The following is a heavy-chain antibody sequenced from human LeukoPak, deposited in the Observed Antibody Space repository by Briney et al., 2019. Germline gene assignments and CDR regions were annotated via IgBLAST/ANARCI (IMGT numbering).Heavy chain of an antibody. CDR3: AREPYFDY. Sequence: SETLSLTCTVSGGSISSGSYYWSWIRQPAGKGLEWIGRIYTSGSTNYNPSLKSRVTISVDTSKNQFSLKLSSVTAADTAVYYCAREPYFDYWGQGTLVTVSS. J-gene: IGHJ4*02. CDR2: IYTSGST. V-gene: IGHV4-61*02. CDR1: GGSISSGSYY.